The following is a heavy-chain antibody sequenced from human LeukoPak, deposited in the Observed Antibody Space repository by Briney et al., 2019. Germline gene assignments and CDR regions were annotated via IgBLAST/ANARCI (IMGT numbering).Heavy chain of an antibody. CDR3: ARNSSLTTLKGGWFDP. CDR2: IYHSGYA. D-gene: IGHD4-11*01. V-gene: IGHV4-38-2*01. Sequence: SETLSLTCAVSGYSINSGYSCGWIRQRPGKGLEWIGNIYHSGYAYYNPSLKSRVTISMDTSKNQFSLKLSSVTAADTAVYYCARNSSLTTLKGGWFDPWGQGTLVTVSS. J-gene: IGHJ5*02. CDR1: GYSINSGYS.